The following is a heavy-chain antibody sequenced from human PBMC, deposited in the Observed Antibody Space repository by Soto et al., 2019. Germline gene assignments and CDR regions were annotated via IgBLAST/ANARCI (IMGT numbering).Heavy chain of an antibody. Sequence: QAHLQQWGAGLVRPSDTLSLTCAVYGESVSDSYWTWIRRSPGRGLGWLGEINPSKGATYNPSLKSRVSISLDTSKTQLSLKLFSATAADTAVYYCARGVMEGAFKGGRRSYYWFLDLWGRGTLVAVSS. J-gene: IGHJ2*01. CDR2: INPSKGA. D-gene: IGHD3-16*01. CDR3: ARGVMEGAFKGGRRSYYWFLDL. CDR1: GESVSDSY. V-gene: IGHV4-34*01.